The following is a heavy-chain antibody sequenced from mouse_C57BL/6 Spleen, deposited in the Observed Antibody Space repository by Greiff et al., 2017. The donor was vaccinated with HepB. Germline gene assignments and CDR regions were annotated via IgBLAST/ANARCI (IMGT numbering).Heavy chain of an antibody. V-gene: IGHV5-17*01. D-gene: IGHD2-3*01. CDR2: ISSGSSTI. CDR1: GFTFSDYG. CDR3: ASIYDGYYEDAMDY. J-gene: IGHJ4*01. Sequence: EVKLVESGGGLVKPGGSLKLSCAASGFTFSDYGMHWVRQAPEKGLEWVAYISSGSSTIYYADTVKGRFTISRDNAKNTLFLQMTSLRSEDTAMYYCASIYDGYYEDAMDYWGQGTSVTVSS.